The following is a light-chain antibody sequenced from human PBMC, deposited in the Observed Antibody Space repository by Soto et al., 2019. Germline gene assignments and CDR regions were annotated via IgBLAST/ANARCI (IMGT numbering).Light chain of an antibody. CDR1: QSISSW. V-gene: IGKV1-5*03. J-gene: IGKJ1*01. CDR2: KTS. Sequence: DIQLTQSPSTLSASVGDRVTITCRASQSISSWLAWYQQKPGKAPNLLIYKTSNLESRVPSRFSGSGSGTEFTLTMSSLQPDDFATYYCQYYNDYCWTFGQGTKVEIK. CDR3: QYYNDYCWT.